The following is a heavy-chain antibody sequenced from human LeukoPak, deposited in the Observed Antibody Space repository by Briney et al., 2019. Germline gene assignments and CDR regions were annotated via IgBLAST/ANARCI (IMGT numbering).Heavy chain of an antibody. Sequence: GGSLRLSCAASGFTFSTYAMSWVRQAPGKGLEWVGFIRSKIYGGAPEYAASVKGRFTISRDDSEGVAYLQMNSLKTEDTAVYYCTRDQTPYYWGQGTLVTVAS. CDR1: GFTFSTYA. CDR2: IRSKIYGGAP. CDR3: TRDQTPYY. J-gene: IGHJ4*02. V-gene: IGHV3-49*04.